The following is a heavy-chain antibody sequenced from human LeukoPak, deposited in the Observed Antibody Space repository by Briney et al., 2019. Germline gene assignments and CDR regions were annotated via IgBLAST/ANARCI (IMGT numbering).Heavy chain of an antibody. V-gene: IGHV4-4*07. CDR3: ARATGLWYGFAI. D-gene: IGHD2-21*01. CDR1: GGSISSYY. J-gene: IGHJ3*02. Sequence: PSETLSLTCNVSGGSISSYYWSWIRQPAGKGLEWIGHIYSSGSTNYKPSLKSRVTMSVDTSKNQFSLKRTSVTAADTAVYYCARATGLWYGFAIWGQGTMVTVSS. CDR2: IYSSGST.